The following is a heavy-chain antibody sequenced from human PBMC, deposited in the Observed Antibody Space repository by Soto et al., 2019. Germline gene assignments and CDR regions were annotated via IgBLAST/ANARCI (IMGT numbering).Heavy chain of an antibody. CDR2: IYYSGST. J-gene: IGHJ6*03. V-gene: IGHV4-59*01. D-gene: IGHD6-13*01. Sequence: QVQLQDSGPGLVKPSETLSLTCTVSGGSSSSYYWGWIRQPPWKGLEWIGYIYYSGSTNYNPSLQSRVTISVDTSKNQFSLKLSSVTAADTAVYYCARGKKQMGYYYYYMDVWCKGTTVTVSS. CDR1: GGSSSSYY. CDR3: ARGKKQMGYYYYYMDV.